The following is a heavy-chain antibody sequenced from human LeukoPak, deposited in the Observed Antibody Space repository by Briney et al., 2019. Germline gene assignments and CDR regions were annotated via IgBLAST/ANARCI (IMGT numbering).Heavy chain of an antibody. Sequence: SVKVSCKASGGTFSSYAISWVRQAPGQGLEWMRGIIPIFGTANYAQKFQGRVTITTDESTSTAYMELSSLRSEDTAVYYCARPGTTGTTGAFDYWGQGTLVTVSS. V-gene: IGHV1-69*05. D-gene: IGHD1-1*01. CDR1: GGTFSSYA. J-gene: IGHJ4*02. CDR3: ARPGTTGTTGAFDY. CDR2: IIPIFGTA.